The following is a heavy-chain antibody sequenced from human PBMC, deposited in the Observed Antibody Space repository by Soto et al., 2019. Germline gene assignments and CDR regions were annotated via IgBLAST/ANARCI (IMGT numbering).Heavy chain of an antibody. Sequence: EVQLVESGGGLVQTGGSLRLSCAASGFTFSRDWMHWVRQAPGKGLVWVSHLNRDGSSTSYADSVNGRFTISRDNARNTLFLQMNSLRAEDTAVYHCARGLKWGLFDYWGQGTLVTVSS. CDR2: LNRDGSST. CDR3: ARGLKWGLFDY. J-gene: IGHJ4*02. D-gene: IGHD4-4*01. CDR1: GFTFSRDW. V-gene: IGHV3-74*01.